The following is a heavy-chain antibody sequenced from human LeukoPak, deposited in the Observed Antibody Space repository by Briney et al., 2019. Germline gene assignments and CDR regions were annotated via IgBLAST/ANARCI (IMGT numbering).Heavy chain of an antibody. CDR3: ARDFDSSGYPWYYFDY. CDR1: GYTFTSYY. V-gene: IGHV1-46*01. J-gene: IGHJ4*02. CDR2: INPSGGST. D-gene: IGHD3-22*01. Sequence: ASVKVSCKASGYTFTSYYMHWVRQAPGQGLEWMGIINPSGGSTSYAQKFQGRVTMTRDTSTSTVYMELSSLRSEDTAVYYCARDFDSSGYPWYYFDYWGQGTLVTVSS.